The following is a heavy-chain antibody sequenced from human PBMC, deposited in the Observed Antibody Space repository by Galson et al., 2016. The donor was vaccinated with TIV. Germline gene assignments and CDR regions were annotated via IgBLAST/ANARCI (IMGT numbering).Heavy chain of an antibody. D-gene: IGHD3-22*01. J-gene: IGHJ3*02. CDR3: VRGLLDTSGYYPPPDAFDI. Sequence: LSLTCTVSGGSISGRGYYWSWIRQHPGKGLEWIGYIYYSGSTYYSPSLKSQLTISLDTSKNQFSLKLNSVTAADTAVYYCVRGLLDTSGYYPPPDAFDIWGQGTMVTVSS. V-gene: IGHV4-31*01. CDR2: IYYSGST. CDR1: GGSISGRGYY.